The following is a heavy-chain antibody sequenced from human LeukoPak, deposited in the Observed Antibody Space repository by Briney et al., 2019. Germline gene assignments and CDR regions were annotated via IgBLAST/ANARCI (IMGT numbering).Heavy chain of an antibody. J-gene: IGHJ4*02. CDR2: ISGSGGRT. D-gene: IGHD5-18*01. Sequence: PGGSLRLSCAASGFTFSNYAMSWVRQVPGKGLEWVSAISGSGGRTYYADSVKGRFTISRDNSKSTLSLQMNSLRAEDTAIYYCATYRQVLLPFESWGQGTLITVSS. CDR3: ATYRQVLLPFES. CDR1: GFTFSNYA. V-gene: IGHV3-23*01.